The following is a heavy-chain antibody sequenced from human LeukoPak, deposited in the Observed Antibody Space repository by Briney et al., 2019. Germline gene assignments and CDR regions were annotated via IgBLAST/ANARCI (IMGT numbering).Heavy chain of an antibody. CDR3: ARAGSSGYYASADAFDI. D-gene: IGHD3-22*01. Sequence: GGSLRLSCAASGFTFSNYDMHWVRQATGKGLEWVSGIGTAGDIYYPGSVKGRFTISRENAKNSLYLQMNSLRAGDTAVYYCARAGSSGYYASADAFDIWGQGTMVTVSS. V-gene: IGHV3-13*01. CDR1: GFTFSNYD. J-gene: IGHJ3*02. CDR2: IGTAGDI.